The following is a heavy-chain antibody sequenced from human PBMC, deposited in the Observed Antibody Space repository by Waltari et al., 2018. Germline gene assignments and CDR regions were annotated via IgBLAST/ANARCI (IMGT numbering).Heavy chain of an antibody. CDR3: ARLAPRTYRSPVPGRHYYYGMDV. CDR1: GFRFSNYW. V-gene: IGHV3-74*01. Sequence: EEQLLESGGGLVQPGDSLRLSCAGSGFRFSNYWMNWVRQAPGKGLVWVARMSDDETSISYADSVKGRFIISRDNAKNTVYLQMKRLRVEDTAVYYCARLAPRTYRSPVPGRHYYYGMDVWGQGTTVTVSS. CDR2: MSDDETSI. D-gene: IGHD3-10*01. J-gene: IGHJ6*02.